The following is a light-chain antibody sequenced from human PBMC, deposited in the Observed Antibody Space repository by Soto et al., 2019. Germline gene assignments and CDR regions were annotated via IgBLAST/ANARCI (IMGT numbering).Light chain of an antibody. V-gene: IGLV2-14*01. Sequence: QSALTQPASVSGSPGQSITISCTGTNSDVGGYNYVSWYQQHPGKAPKLMIYEVSNRPSGVSNRFSGSKSGNTASLTISGLQAEDEADYYCSSYRSSSTGVFGGGTKLTVL. CDR3: SSYRSSSTGV. J-gene: IGLJ2*01. CDR1: NSDVGGYNY. CDR2: EVS.